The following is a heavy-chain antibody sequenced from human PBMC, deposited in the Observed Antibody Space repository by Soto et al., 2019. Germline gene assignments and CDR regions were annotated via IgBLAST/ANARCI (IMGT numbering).Heavy chain of an antibody. J-gene: IGHJ5*02. CDR3: ARDLIWDYDILTGHYTPNWWAT. CDR2: ISAYKGNT. D-gene: IGHD3-9*01. CDR1: GYTFTSYA. Sequence: ASVKVSCKASGYTFTSYAMQCVRQAPGQGLEWMGWISAYKGNTNYAQKLQGRVTMTTDTSTSTAYMELRSLRSDDTAVYYCARDLIWDYDILTGHYTPNWWATWGQGTLVTVSS. V-gene: IGHV1-18*01.